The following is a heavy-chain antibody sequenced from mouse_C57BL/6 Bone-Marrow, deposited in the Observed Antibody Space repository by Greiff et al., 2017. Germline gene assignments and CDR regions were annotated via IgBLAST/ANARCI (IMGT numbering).Heavy chain of an antibody. CDR1: GYTFTSYW. Sequence: QVQLQQSGAELVMPGASVKLSCKASGYTFTSYWMHWVKQRPGQGLEWIGEIDPSDSYTNYNQKFKGKSTLTVDKSSSTAYMQLSSLTSEHTAVYYCAKISADYYGSSHWYYDVWGTGTTVTVSS. D-gene: IGHD1-1*01. CDR3: AKISADYYGSSHWYYDV. V-gene: IGHV1-69*01. J-gene: IGHJ1*03. CDR2: IDPSDSYT.